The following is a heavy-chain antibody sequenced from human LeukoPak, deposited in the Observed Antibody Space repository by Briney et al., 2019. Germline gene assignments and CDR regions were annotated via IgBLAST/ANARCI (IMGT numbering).Heavy chain of an antibody. V-gene: IGHV3-7*01. D-gene: IGHD3-10*01. Sequence: GGSLRLSCAGSGFTFSSYWMTWVRQAPGKGLEWVANIKQDGSEKYYVDSVKGRFAISRDNAKNSLYLQMNSLRAEDTAVYYCARDRYYGSGSPISDYWGQGTLVTVSS. J-gene: IGHJ4*02. CDR3: ARDRYYGSGSPISDY. CDR1: GFTFSSYW. CDR2: IKQDGSEK.